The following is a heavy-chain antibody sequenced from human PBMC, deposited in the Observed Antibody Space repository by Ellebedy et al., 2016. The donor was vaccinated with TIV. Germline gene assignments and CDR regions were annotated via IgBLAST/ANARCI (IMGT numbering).Heavy chain of an antibody. J-gene: IGHJ3*02. CDR2: ISSSGSTI. CDR1: GFTFSDYY. Sequence: GESLKISCAASGFTFSDYYMSWIRQAPGKGLEWVSYISSSGSTIYYADSVKVRFPISRDNAKNSLYLQMNSLRAEDTAVYYCARVEWDGYNFGAFDIWGQGTMVTVSS. D-gene: IGHD5-24*01. CDR3: ARVEWDGYNFGAFDI. V-gene: IGHV3-11*01.